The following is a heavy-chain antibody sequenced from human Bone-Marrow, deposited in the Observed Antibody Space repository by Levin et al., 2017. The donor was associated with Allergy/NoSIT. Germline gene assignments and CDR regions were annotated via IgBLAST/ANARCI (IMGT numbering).Heavy chain of an antibody. CDR2: ISYDGSNK. Sequence: GGSLRLSCAASGFTFSSYGMHWVRQAPGKGLEWVAVISYDGSNKYYADSVKGRFTISRDNSKNTLYLQMNSLRAEDTAVYYCAKDSVVTVTLSAVELDYDGMDVWGQGTTVTVSS. V-gene: IGHV3-30*18. D-gene: IGHD4-17*01. J-gene: IGHJ6*02. CDR1: GFTFSSYG. CDR3: AKDSVVTVTLSAVELDYDGMDV.